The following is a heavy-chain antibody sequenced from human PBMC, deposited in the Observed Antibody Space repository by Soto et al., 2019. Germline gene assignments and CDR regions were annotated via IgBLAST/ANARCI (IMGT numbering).Heavy chain of an antibody. Sequence: PGGSLRLSCAASGFTFSSYGMHWVRQAPGKGLEWVAVISYDGSNKYYADSVKGRFTISRDNSKNTLYLQMNSLRAEDTAVYYCAKPAGIAVAAPDYWGQGTLVTVSS. J-gene: IGHJ4*02. V-gene: IGHV3-30*18. CDR2: ISYDGSNK. CDR3: AKPAGIAVAAPDY. D-gene: IGHD6-19*01. CDR1: GFTFSSYG.